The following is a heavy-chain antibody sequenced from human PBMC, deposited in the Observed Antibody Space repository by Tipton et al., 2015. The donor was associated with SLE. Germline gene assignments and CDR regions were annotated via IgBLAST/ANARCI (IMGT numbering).Heavy chain of an antibody. Sequence: TLSLTCTVSGGSISSGSYYWSWIRQPAGKGLEWIGYIYTSGSTNYNPSLKSRVTISVDTSKNQFSLKLSSVTAADTAVYYCARVWAVAGLLFDYWGQGTLVTVSS. V-gene: IGHV4-61*09. CDR3: ARVWAVAGLLFDY. J-gene: IGHJ4*02. CDR2: IYTSGST. CDR1: GGSISSGSYY. D-gene: IGHD6-19*01.